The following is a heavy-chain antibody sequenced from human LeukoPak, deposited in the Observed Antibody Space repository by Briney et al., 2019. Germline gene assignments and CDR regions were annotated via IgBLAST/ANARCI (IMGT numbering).Heavy chain of an antibody. CDR3: ARLRTHGSGSYPDY. CDR2: INHSGST. D-gene: IGHD3-10*01. Sequence: ETLSLTCAVYGGSFSGYYWSWIRQPPGKGLEWIGEINHSGSTNYNPSLKSRVTISVDTSKNQFSLKLSSVTAADTAVYYCARLRTHGSGSYPDYWGQGTLVTVSS. J-gene: IGHJ4*02. V-gene: IGHV4-34*01. CDR1: GGSFSGYY.